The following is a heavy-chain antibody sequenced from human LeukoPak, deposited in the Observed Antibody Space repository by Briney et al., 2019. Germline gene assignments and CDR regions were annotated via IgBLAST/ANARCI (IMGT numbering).Heavy chain of an antibody. V-gene: IGHV3-23*01. CDR1: GFTFSSYG. D-gene: IGHD2-15*01. J-gene: IGHJ4*02. CDR3: AKEATCSGGSCYSVNYFDY. CDR2: ISGSGGST. Sequence: PRGSLRLSCAASGFTFSSYGMSWVRQAPGKGLEWVSAISGSGGSTYYADSVKGRFTISRDNSKNTLYLQMNSLRAEDTAVYYCAKEATCSGGSCYSVNYFDYWGQGTLVTVSS.